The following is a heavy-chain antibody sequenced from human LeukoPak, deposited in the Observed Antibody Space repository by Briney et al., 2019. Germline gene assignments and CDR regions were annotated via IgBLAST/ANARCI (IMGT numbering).Heavy chain of an antibody. D-gene: IGHD3-16*02. J-gene: IGHJ4*02. V-gene: IGHV3-23*01. Sequence: GGSLRLSCAASVVTFCGYAMSWVREALGKGRECVSDISGSGGGTYYAESVWGRFTLSRDNSKNTLYLQMTSLRAEDTAVYYCAKDSLRLRLGELSLFLTYFDYWGQGTLVTVSS. CDR2: ISGSGGGT. CDR3: AKDSLRLRLGELSLFLTYFDY. CDR1: VVTFCGYA.